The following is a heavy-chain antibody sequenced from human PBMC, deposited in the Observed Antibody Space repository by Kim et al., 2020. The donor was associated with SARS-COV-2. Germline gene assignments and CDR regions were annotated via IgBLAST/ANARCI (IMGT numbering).Heavy chain of an antibody. J-gene: IGHJ4*02. V-gene: IGHV4-39*01. CDR3: ARYYYVWSGYSDY. Sequence: SETLSLTCTVSGGSISSSSYYWGWIRQPPGKGLEWIGSIYYSGSTYYNPSLKSRVTMSVDTSKNQFSLKLSSVTAADTALYYCARYYYVWSGYSDYWGQGTLVTVSS. CDR1: GGSISSSSYY. CDR2: IYYSGST. D-gene: IGHD3-3*01.